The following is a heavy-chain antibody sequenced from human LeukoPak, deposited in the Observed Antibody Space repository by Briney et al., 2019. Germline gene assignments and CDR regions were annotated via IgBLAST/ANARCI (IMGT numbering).Heavy chain of an antibody. J-gene: IGHJ5*02. CDR1: GYTFTSYG. D-gene: IGHD3-10*01. CDR2: ISAYNGNT. Sequence: ASVKVSCKASGYTFTSYGISWVRQAPGQGLEWMGWISAYNGNTNYAQKLQGRVTMTTDTSTSTAYMELRSLRSDDTAVYYCARIPMVRGVKGWFDPWGQGTPVTVSS. CDR3: ARIPMVRGVKGWFDP. V-gene: IGHV1-18*01.